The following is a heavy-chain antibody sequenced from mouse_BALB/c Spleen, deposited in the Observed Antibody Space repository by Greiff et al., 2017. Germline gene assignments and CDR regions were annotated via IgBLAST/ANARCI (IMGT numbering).Heavy chain of an antibody. CDR1: GFNIKDYY. V-gene: IGHV14-1*02. J-gene: IGHJ3*01. Sequence: EVQLQQSGAELVRPGALVKLSCKASGFNIKDYYMHWVKQRPEQGLEWIGWIDPENGNTIYDPKFQGKASITADTSSNTAYLQLSSLTSEDTAVYYCASGRGFAYWGQGTLVTVSA. CDR2: IDPENGNT. CDR3: ASGRGFAY.